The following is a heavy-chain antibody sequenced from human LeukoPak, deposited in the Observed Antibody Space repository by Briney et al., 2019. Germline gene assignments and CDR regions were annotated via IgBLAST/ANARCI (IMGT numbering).Heavy chain of an antibody. CDR2: IYYSGST. Sequence: PSETLALTCTVSGGSISSYYWGWIRQPPGKGLEWIGYIYYSGSTNYNPSLKSRVTISVDTSKKQFSLKLSSVTAADTAVYYCARVVRYYYDSSGYSNWFDPWGQGTLVTVSS. J-gene: IGHJ5*02. CDR3: ARVVRYYYDSSGYSNWFDP. CDR1: GGSISSYY. V-gene: IGHV4-59*01. D-gene: IGHD3-22*01.